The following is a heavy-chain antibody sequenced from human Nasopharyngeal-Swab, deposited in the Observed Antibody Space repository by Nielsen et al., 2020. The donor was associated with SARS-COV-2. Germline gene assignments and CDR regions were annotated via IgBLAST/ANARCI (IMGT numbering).Heavy chain of an antibody. Sequence: ASVKVSCKASGYTFTSYAMHWVRQAPGQRLEWMGWINAGNGNTKYSQKFQGRVTITRDTSASTAYMELSSLRSEDTAVYYCARELRRLRNWFDPWGQGTLVTVSS. CDR3: ARELRRLRNWFDP. CDR2: INAGNGNT. CDR1: GYTFTSYA. V-gene: IGHV1-3*01. D-gene: IGHD1-7*01. J-gene: IGHJ5*02.